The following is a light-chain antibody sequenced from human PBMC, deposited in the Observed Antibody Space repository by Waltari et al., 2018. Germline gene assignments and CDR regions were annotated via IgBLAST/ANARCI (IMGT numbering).Light chain of an antibody. CDR2: GAS. Sequence: EIVLTQYPGTLSLSPGERATLSCRASQSVSSSYLAWYQQKPGQAPRLLIYGASSRATGIPDRFSGSGSGTDFTLTISRLEPEDFAVYYCQQYSSSPYTFGQGTKLEIK. CDR3: QQYSSSPYT. V-gene: IGKV3-20*01. J-gene: IGKJ2*01. CDR1: QSVSSSY.